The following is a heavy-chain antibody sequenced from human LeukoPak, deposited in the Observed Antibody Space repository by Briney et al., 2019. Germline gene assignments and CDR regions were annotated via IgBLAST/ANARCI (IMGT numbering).Heavy chain of an antibody. CDR2: ISGSGGST. D-gene: IGHD5-24*01. Sequence: GGSLRLSCAASGFTFSSYAMSWVRQAPGKGLEWVSAISGSGGSTYYADSVKGRFTIHRDNSKNTLYLQMNSLRAEDTAVYYCAKGGRDGYNFDYWGQGTLVTVSS. V-gene: IGHV3-23*01. CDR1: GFTFSSYA. CDR3: AKGGRDGYNFDY. J-gene: IGHJ4*02.